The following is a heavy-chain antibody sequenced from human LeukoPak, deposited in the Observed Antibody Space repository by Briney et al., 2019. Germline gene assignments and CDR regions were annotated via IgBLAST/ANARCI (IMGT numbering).Heavy chain of an antibody. CDR3: AKVHTYYYDSSGSYYFDY. J-gene: IGHJ4*02. D-gene: IGHD3-22*01. V-gene: IGHV3-23*01. CDR2: ISGSGGSA. CDR1: GFTFSSYA. Sequence: PGGSLRLSCAASGFTFSSYAMSWARQAPGKGLEWVSAISGSGGSAYYADSVKGRFTISRDNSKNTLYLQMNSLRAEDTAVYYCAKVHTYYYDSSGSYYFDYWGQGTLVTVSS.